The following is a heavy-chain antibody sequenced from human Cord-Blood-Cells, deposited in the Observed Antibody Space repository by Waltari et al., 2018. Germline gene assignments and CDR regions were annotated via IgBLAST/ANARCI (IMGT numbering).Heavy chain of an antibody. CDR3: ARDSEAYCGGDCYDSSFDY. J-gene: IGHJ4*02. V-gene: IGHV4-38-2*02. Sequence: QVQLQESGPGLVKPSETLSLTCTVSGSSISSGYYWGWIRHPPGTGLELIGSIYHSGSTNYNPALKSRGTISVDTSKNQFSLKLSSVTAADTAVYYCARDSEAYCGGDCYDSSFDYWGQGTLVTISS. CDR1: GSSISSGYY. CDR2: IYHSGST. D-gene: IGHD2-21*01.